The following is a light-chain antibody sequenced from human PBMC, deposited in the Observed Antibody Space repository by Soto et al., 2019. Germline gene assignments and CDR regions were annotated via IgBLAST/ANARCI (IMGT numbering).Light chain of an antibody. V-gene: IGKV3-15*01. J-gene: IGKJ1*01. Sequence: EIGLTQSPATLSLSPGERATLSCRASQSVSSNLAWYQQKPGQAPRLLIYGASTRATGFPARFSGSGSGTDFTLTISSLQSEDFAVYYCQQYNNWPWTFGQGTKV. CDR2: GAS. CDR1: QSVSSN. CDR3: QQYNNWPWT.